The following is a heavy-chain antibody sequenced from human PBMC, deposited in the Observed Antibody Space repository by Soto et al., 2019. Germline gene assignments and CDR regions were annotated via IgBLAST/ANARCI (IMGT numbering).Heavy chain of an antibody. CDR3: AKDVISLGIPGGSDY. Sequence: PGGSLRLSCAASGFTFSSYAMSWVRQAPGKGLEWVSTISGSGGSTYYADSVKGRFTISRDNSKNTLYLQMNSLRVEDTAVYYCAKDVISLGIPGGSDYWGQGTLVTVSS. J-gene: IGHJ4*02. CDR2: ISGSGGST. V-gene: IGHV3-23*01. D-gene: IGHD7-27*01. CDR1: GFTFSSYA.